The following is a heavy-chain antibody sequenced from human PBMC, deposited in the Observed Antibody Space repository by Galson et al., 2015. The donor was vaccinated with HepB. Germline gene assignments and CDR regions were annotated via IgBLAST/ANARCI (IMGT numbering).Heavy chain of an antibody. CDR3: ARAGEDIVVVPPASGAFDP. Sequence: SVKVSCKASGDTCTSYGISWGRQAPGQGLEWMGCISAYNGNTNYAQKLQGRVTMTTDTSTSTAYMALRSLRSDDTAVYYCARAGEDIVVVPPASGAFDPWGQGTMLPVSS. J-gene: IGHJ3*01. CDR1: GDTCTSYG. D-gene: IGHD2-2*01. CDR2: ISAYNGNT. V-gene: IGHV1-18*01.